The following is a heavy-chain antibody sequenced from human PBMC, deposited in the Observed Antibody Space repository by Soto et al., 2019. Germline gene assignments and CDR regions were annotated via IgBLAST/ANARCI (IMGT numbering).Heavy chain of an antibody. CDR1: GLAFPIDD. V-gene: IGHV1-8*01. Sequence: QVQLVQSGAEVKKPGASVQVSCKASGLAFPIDDIIWVRQTIGQGLEFMGWMNPSGSNTGYAQKFQGRATFTWNTPTSTAYMDLSGLRSEDPAVYYCARYRTKVPVAFDVWGQGTMVTVSS. CDR2: MNPSGSNT. CDR3: ARYRTKVPVAFDV. D-gene: IGHD3-16*02. J-gene: IGHJ3*01.